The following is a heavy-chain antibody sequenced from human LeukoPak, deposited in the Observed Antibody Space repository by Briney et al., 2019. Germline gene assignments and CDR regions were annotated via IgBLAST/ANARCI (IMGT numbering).Heavy chain of an antibody. V-gene: IGHV4-31*03. CDR3: ARTTVVAKYFDY. CDR2: IYYSGST. J-gene: IGHJ4*02. D-gene: IGHD4-23*01. Sequence: SGTLSLTCTVSGDSISSGGYYWSWIRQHPGKGLEWIGYIYYSGSTYYNPSLKSRLTISVDTSKNQFSLKLSSVTAADTAVYYCARTTVVAKYFDYWGQGTLVTVSS. CDR1: GDSISSGGYY.